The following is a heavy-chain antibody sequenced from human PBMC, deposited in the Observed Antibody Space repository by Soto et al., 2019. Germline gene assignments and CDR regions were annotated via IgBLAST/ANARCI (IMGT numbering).Heavy chain of an antibody. D-gene: IGHD3-9*01. CDR2: ISAYNGNT. V-gene: IGHV1-18*03. Sequence: VQLVQSGAEVKKPGASVKVSCKASGYTFTSYGISWVRQAPGQGLEWIGLISAYNGNTNNAQKLQGRVTMPTDTSTSTAYIELGSLRSDDMAVYYCARVWGYYDILTWPKGYFDYWGQGTLVTVSS. CDR1: GYTFTSYG. J-gene: IGHJ4*02. CDR3: ARVWGYYDILTWPKGYFDY.